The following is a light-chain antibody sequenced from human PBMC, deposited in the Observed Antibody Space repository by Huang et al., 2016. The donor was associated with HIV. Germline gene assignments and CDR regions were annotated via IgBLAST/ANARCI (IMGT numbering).Light chain of an antibody. CDR1: QNIGTS. CDR3: QQSQSPPRT. CDR2: ATF. V-gene: IGKV1-39*01. Sequence: DIQMTQSPSSLSASVGDRVTITCRASQNIGTSLNWYQQKPGQAPKRRIYATFTLQSGVPSRFGGGGSGTAFTLTINSLHPEDFATYYCQQSQSPPRTFGQGTKVEI. J-gene: IGKJ1*01.